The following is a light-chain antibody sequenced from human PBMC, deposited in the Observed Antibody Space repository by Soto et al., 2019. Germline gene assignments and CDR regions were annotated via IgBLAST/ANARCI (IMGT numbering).Light chain of an antibody. CDR2: DVS. V-gene: IGKV1-13*02. Sequence: AIQLTQSPSSLSAFVGDRVTITCRASQGINSNLVWYQQKPGKPRKLLVYDVSSLERGVPSRFSGSGSGTEFTLTISGLQPEDIATYYCQQHSGFPLSVGGGDKVEIK. CDR1: QGINSN. CDR3: QQHSGFPLS. J-gene: IGKJ4*01.